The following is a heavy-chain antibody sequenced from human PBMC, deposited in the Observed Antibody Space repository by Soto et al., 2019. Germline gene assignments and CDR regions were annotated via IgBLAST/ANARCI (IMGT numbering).Heavy chain of an antibody. D-gene: IGHD3-10*01. CDR1: GGSISSSNW. Sequence: SETLSLTCAVSGGSISSSNWWSWVRQPPGKGLEWIGEIYHSGSTNYNPSLKSRVTISVDKSKNQFSLKLSSVTAADTAVYYCAAGKDLYGSGSWPLDYWGQGTLVTVSS. CDR2: IYHSGST. J-gene: IGHJ4*02. CDR3: AAGKDLYGSGSWPLDY. V-gene: IGHV4-4*02.